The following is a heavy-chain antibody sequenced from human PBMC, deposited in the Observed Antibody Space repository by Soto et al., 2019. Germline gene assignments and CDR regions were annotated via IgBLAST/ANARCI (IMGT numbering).Heavy chain of an antibody. Sequence: QITLKESGPTLVKPTQTLTLTCTFSGFSLSTSGVGVAWIRQPPGKALEWLALLYWEDDKGYRPFLDSRLTIAKDTSQNQEVLTLTNMDSVDTATYYCGYVPCSGGSCYWFSFSGMDVCGQGTTVTVSS. D-gene: IGHD2-15*01. CDR1: GFSLSTSGVG. V-gene: IGHV2-5*02. CDR2: LYWEDDK. J-gene: IGHJ6*02. CDR3: GYVPCSGGSCYWFSFSGMDV.